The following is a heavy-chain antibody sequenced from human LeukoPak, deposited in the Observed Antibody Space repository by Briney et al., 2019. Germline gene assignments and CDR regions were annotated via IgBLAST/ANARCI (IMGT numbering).Heavy chain of an antibody. V-gene: IGHV3-23*01. J-gene: IGHJ6*03. CDR2: ISGSGGGT. CDR1: GFIFSNYA. CDR3: AKDGYGGNSGLRDLYYYYYYMDV. D-gene: IGHD4-23*01. Sequence: GSLRLSCAASGFIFSNYAMTWVRQGPGQGLEWVSGISGSGGGTNYADSVRGRFTISRDNSKNTVYLQMNSLRAEDTAVYYCAKDGYGGNSGLRDLYYYYYYMDVWGKGTTVTVSS.